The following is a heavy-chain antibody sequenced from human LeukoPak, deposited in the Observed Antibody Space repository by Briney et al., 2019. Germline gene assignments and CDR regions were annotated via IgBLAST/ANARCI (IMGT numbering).Heavy chain of an antibody. CDR2: ISYDGSNK. J-gene: IGHJ4*02. Sequence: GGSLRLSCAASGFTFSSYGMHWVRQAPGKGLEWVAVISYDGSNKYYADSVKGRFTISRDNSKNTLYLQMNSLRAEDAAVYYCAKGDYYYDSSPFDYWGQGTLVTVPS. D-gene: IGHD3-22*01. V-gene: IGHV3-30*18. CDR3: AKGDYYYDSSPFDY. CDR1: GFTFSSYG.